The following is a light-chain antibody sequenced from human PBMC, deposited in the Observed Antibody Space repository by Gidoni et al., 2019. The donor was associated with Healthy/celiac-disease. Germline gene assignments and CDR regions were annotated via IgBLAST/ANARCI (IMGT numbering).Light chain of an antibody. Sequence: QSVLTQPPSVSGAPGQRVTISCTGSSSNIGAGYDVHWYQKLPGTAPKLLIYGSSNRPSGFPDRFSGSKSGTSASLAITGLQAEDEADYYCQSYDSSLSGSHVVFGGGTKLTVL. J-gene: IGLJ2*01. CDR3: QSYDSSLSGSHVV. CDR2: GSS. V-gene: IGLV1-40*01. CDR1: SSNIGAGYD.